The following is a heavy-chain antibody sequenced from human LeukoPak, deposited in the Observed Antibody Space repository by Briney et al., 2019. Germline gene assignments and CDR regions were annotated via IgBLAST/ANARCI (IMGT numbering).Heavy chain of an antibody. V-gene: IGHV4-59*01. CDR2: IYYSGRT. J-gene: IGHJ4*02. D-gene: IGHD2-8*01. Sequence: PSETLSLTCTVSGGSISSYYWSWIRQPPGKGLEWIGYIYYSGRTKYNPSLKSRVTISVDTSKNQFSLKLSSVTAADTAVYYCARYGYWGQGTLVTVSS. CDR3: ARYGY. CDR1: GGSISSYY.